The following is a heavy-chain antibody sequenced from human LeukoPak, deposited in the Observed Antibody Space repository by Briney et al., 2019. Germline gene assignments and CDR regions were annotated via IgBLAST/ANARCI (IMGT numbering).Heavy chain of an antibody. Sequence: ASVKVSCKASGYTFTSYNMYWVRQAPGQGLEWMGIINSSGGSTNYAQKFQGRVTMTRDTSTSTVYMELSSLRSEDTAVYYCARFAVHRRLTVAGQFGLDYWGQGTLVTVSS. CDR2: INSSGGST. V-gene: IGHV1-46*01. D-gene: IGHD6-19*01. CDR3: ARFAVHRRLTVAGQFGLDY. CDR1: GYTFTSYN. J-gene: IGHJ4*02.